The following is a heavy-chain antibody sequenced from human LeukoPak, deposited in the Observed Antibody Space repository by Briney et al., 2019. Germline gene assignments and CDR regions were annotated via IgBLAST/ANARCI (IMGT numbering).Heavy chain of an antibody. Sequence: GGSLRLSCAAPGFTFSDYWVHWVRQAPGKGPAWVSRINPDGTSTSYADSVRGRFTISRDNAKNTLYLQISSVRAEDTAVYYCARDMWGSCDYWGQGTLVTVSS. D-gene: IGHD7-27*01. J-gene: IGHJ4*02. CDR3: ARDMWGSCDY. CDR1: GFTFSDYW. CDR2: INPDGTST. V-gene: IGHV3-74*01.